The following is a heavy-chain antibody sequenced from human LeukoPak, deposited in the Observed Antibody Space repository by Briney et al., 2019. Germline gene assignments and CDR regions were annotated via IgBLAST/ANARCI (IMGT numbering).Heavy chain of an antibody. J-gene: IGHJ3*01. CDR3: ARVSVTLFGAVIILNAFDV. CDR1: GYSISSGCY. D-gene: IGHD3-3*01. CDR2: IYHSGST. V-gene: IGHV4-38-2*02. Sequence: SETLSLTCIVSGYSISSGCYWGWIRQPPGKGLEWIGSIYHSGSTHYNPSLKSRVTISVDTSKNQFSLKLSSVTAADTAVYYCARVSVTLFGAVIILNAFDVWGQGTMVTVSS.